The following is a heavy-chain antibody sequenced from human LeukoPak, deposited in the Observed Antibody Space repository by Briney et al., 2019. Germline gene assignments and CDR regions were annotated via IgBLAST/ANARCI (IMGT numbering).Heavy chain of an antibody. CDR1: VGSFSGYY. CDR2: INHSGST. CDR3: ARGGTIFGVVLFDP. V-gene: IGHV4-34*01. Sequence: SETLSLTCAVCVGSFSGYYWSWIRQPPGKGLEWIGEINHSGSTNYNPSLKSRVTISVDTSKNQFSLKLSSVTAADTAVYYCARGGTIFGVVLFDPWGQGTLVTVSS. D-gene: IGHD3-3*01. J-gene: IGHJ5*02.